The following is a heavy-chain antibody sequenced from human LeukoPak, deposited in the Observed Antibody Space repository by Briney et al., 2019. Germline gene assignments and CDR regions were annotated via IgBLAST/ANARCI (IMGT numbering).Heavy chain of an antibody. CDR3: ARLVCTTIPCYGKFYFDY. J-gene: IGHJ4*02. Sequence: PGGSLRLSCAASGFIFSKYAMEWVRQAPGKGLEWVSSIDGPSDSIYYADSVKGRFTISRDDAKNPVYLQMNSLRAEDTGIYYCARLVCTTIPCYGKFYFDYWGQGTLVPVAS. D-gene: IGHD1-1*01. CDR2: IDGPSDSI. CDR1: GFIFSKYA. V-gene: IGHV3-21*06.